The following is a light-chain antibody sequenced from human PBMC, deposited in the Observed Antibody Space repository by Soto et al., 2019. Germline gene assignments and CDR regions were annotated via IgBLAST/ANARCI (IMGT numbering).Light chain of an antibody. V-gene: IGKV1-39*02. CDR3: EGPFYSPSS. J-gene: IGKJ5*01. Sequence: IPRGALSMYAHVEDRVTITCRASQRNSTYLHWYQQKPGKAPKLRIYAASTLECGVRSTVDATLSWTEVRLPIASLQAEDCAPYYCEGPFYSPSSFDQGTRLEN. CDR2: AAS. CDR1: QRNSTY.